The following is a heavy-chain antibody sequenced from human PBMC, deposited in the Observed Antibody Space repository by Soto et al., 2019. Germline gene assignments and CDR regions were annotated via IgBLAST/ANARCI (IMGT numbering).Heavy chain of an antibody. V-gene: IGHV1-3*01. CDR2: INVGNGNT. CDR3: ARVAFGVVTVFDY. CDR1: GYTFTSHA. Sequence: GASVKVSCKASGYTFTSHAMHWLRQAPGQRLEWMGWINVGNGNTQYPQRFQGRVTVTRDTSASTVYMELSSLRSEDTAVYYCARVAFGVVTVFDYWGQGTLVTVSS. D-gene: IGHD3-3*01. J-gene: IGHJ4*02.